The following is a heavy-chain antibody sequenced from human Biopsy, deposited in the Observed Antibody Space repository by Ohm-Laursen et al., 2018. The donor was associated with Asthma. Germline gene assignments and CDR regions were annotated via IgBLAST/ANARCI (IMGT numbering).Heavy chain of an antibody. D-gene: IGHD7-27*01. J-gene: IGHJ5*02. V-gene: IGHV1-2*06. CDR3: ARVQKSPGDRWFDP. CDR2: INPNTGGT. CDR1: GYTFTAYF. Sequence: GASVKVSCKASGYTFTAYFIHWVRQAPGQGLEWMGRINPNTGGTDYAQQFQGRVTMTRDTSISTAYMELNRLTSDDTAVYYCARVQKSPGDRWFDPWGQGTLVTVSS.